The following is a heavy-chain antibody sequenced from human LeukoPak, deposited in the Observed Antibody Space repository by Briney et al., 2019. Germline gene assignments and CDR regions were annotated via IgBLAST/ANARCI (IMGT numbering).Heavy chain of an antibody. CDR1: GFTFSSYS. Sequence: GGSLRLSCAASGFTFSSYSMNWVRQAPGKGLEWVSSISSSSSYIYYADSVKGRFTISRDNAKNSLYLQMNSLRAEDTAVYYCARGGSYYHFLDYWGQGTLVTVSS. V-gene: IGHV3-21*01. J-gene: IGHJ4*02. CDR2: ISSSSSYI. CDR3: ARGGSYYHFLDY. D-gene: IGHD1-26*01.